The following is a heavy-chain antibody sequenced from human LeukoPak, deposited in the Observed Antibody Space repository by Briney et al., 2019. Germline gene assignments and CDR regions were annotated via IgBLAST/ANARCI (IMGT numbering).Heavy chain of an antibody. Sequence: ASVKVSCKASGYTFTSYDINWVRQATGQGLEWMGWMNPNSGTTGYAQKFQGRVTMTRNTSTSTVYMELSSLRSEDTAVYYCARIRDGYNDAYDIWGQGTMVTVPS. CDR3: ARIRDGYNDAYDI. D-gene: IGHD5-24*01. CDR1: GYTFTSYD. V-gene: IGHV1-8*02. J-gene: IGHJ3*02. CDR2: MNPNSGTT.